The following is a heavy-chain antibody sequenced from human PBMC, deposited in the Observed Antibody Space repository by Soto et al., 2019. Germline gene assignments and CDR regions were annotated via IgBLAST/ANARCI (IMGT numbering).Heavy chain of an antibody. J-gene: IGHJ4*02. Sequence: GGSLRLSCAASGFTFSSYAMSWVRQAPGKGLEWVSAISGSGGSTYYADSVKGRFTISRDNSKNTLYLQMNSLRAEDTAVYYCAKEARLGTMIVVVIWYYFDYWGQGTLVTVSS. CDR2: ISGSGGST. CDR3: AKEARLGTMIVVVIWYYFDY. D-gene: IGHD3-22*01. V-gene: IGHV3-23*01. CDR1: GFTFSSYA.